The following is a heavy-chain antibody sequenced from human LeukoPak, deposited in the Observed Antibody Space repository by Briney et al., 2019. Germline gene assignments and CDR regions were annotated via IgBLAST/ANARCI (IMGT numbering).Heavy chain of an antibody. J-gene: IGHJ4*02. D-gene: IGHD6-6*01. CDR2: INHSGST. V-gene: IGHV4-34*01. CDR1: GGSFSGYY. Sequence: PSGTLSLTCAVYGGSFSGYYWSWIRQPPGKGLEWIGEINHSGSTNYNPSLKSRVTISVDTSKNQFSLKLSSVTAADTAVYYCARGRRIAARPFDYWGQGTLVTVSS. CDR3: ARGRRIAARPFDY.